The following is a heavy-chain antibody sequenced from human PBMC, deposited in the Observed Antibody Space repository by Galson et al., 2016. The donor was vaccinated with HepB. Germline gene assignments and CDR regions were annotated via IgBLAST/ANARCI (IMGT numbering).Heavy chain of an antibody. CDR3: ARARYGDFYNDAFDL. J-gene: IGHJ3*01. D-gene: IGHD4-17*01. CDR2: IYYTGST. Sequence: TLSLTCTVSGGSISGGGYYWNWIRQHPGKGLEWVGYIYYTGSTSYTPSLKSRVTISIDTSKNQFSLKLSSVTAADTAVYFCARARYGDFYNDAFDLWGQGTMVTVSS. V-gene: IGHV4-31*03. CDR1: GGSISGGGYY.